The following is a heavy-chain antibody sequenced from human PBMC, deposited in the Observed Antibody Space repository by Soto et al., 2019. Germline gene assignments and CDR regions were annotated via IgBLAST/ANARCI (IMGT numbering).Heavy chain of an antibody. D-gene: IGHD6-19*01. CDR2: LVGSGDSI. V-gene: IGHV3-23*01. CDR3: ARGQQWLVRGGDRDNWFDP. CDR1: GFNFGAYA. Sequence: GGSLRLSCAASGFNFGAYAMSWVRQAPGKGLEWVSGLVGSGDSIFYADSVKGRFTVSRDNAKNTLYLQMNSLRDEDTAVYYCARGQQWLVRGGDRDNWFDPWGQGTLVTVSS. J-gene: IGHJ5*02.